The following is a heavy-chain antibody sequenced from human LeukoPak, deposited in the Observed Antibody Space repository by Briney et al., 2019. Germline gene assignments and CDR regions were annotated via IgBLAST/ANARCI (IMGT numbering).Heavy chain of an antibody. CDR1: GFTVSSNY. V-gene: IGHV3-33*08. CDR3: ARDLGLGYYGSGSYYNEFDY. D-gene: IGHD3-10*01. J-gene: IGHJ4*02. CDR2: IWYDGSNK. Sequence: PGGSLRLSCAASGFTVSSNYMSWVRQAPGKGLEWVAVIWYDGSNKYYADSVKGRFTISRDNSKNTLYLQMNSLRAEDTAVYYCARDLGLGYYGSGSYYNEFDYWGQGTLVTVSS.